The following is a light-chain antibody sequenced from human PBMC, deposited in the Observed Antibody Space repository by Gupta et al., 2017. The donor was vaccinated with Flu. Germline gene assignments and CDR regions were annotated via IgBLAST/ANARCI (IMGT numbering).Light chain of an antibody. CDR2: QND. CDR3: QAWDSGTV. J-gene: IGLJ3*02. V-gene: IGLV3-1*01. Sequence: SYDLTQPPSVAVSPGQTASITCSGDKLGDKSVSWYQQKPGQSPVLVLYQNDNRPSGIPERFSGSTSGNTGTLTITGTQAMDEADYYCQAWDSGTVFGGGTKLTVL. CDR1: KLGDKS.